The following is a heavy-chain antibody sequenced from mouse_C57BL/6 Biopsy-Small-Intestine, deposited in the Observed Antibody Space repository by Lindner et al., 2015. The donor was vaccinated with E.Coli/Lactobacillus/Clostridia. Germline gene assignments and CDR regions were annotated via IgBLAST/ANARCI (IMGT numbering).Heavy chain of an antibody. CDR1: GFTFSDYG. Sequence: VQLQESGGGLVKPGGSLKLSCAASGFTFSDYGMHWVRQAPEKGLEWVAYISSGSNTIYYADTVKGRFTISRDNAKNTLFLQMTSLRSEDTAMYYCSRGTGRGLDYWGQGTTLTVSS. CDR2: ISSGSNTI. CDR3: SRGTGRGLDY. V-gene: IGHV5-17*01. D-gene: IGHD4-1*01. J-gene: IGHJ2*01.